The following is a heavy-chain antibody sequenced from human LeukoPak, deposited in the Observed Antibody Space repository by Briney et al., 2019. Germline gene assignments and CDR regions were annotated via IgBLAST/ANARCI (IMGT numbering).Heavy chain of an antibody. J-gene: IGHJ4*02. Sequence: GGSLRLSCAASGFTLSTYAMSWVRQAPGQGLEWVSGFSGTSDNSYYADSVKGRFSISGDNSKNTLYLQMNSLRAEDTAVYYCASEPALGFWGQGTLVTVSS. CDR1: GFTLSTYA. D-gene: IGHD7-27*01. CDR3: ASEPALGF. CDR2: FSGTSDNS. V-gene: IGHV3-23*01.